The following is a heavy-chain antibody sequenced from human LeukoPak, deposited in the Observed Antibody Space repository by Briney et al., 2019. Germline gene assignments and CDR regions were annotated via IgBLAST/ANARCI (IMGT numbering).Heavy chain of an antibody. CDR1: GFTFDNSW. J-gene: IGHJ4*02. Sequence: GGSLRLSCAASGFTFDNSWMAWLRQAPGKGLEWVANIKQDGSTKHYADSLKGRFTISRDNPKNSLFLQMNNLRADDTAIYYCTRDTIGSLDYWGQGILATVAS. CDR3: TRDTIGSLDY. CDR2: IKQDGSTK. V-gene: IGHV3-7*01. D-gene: IGHD1-26*01.